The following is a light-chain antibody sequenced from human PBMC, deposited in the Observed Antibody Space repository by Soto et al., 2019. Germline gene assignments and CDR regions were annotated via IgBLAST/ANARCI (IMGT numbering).Light chain of an antibody. J-gene: IGKJ1*01. CDR1: QSVDSTF. CDR2: GAS. V-gene: IGKV3-20*01. Sequence: EIVLTQSPGSLSLSPGQRATLSGRASQSVDSTFFAWYQKKPGQAPRLLIYGASKRDTGVPDRFSGSGSGTDFTLTISRLEPEDLAVYYCQQYMSSVTFGHGTKVEI. CDR3: QQYMSSVT.